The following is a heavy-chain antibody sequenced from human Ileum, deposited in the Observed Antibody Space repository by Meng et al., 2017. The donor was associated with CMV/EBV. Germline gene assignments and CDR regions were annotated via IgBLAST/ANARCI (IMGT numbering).Heavy chain of an antibody. V-gene: IGHV3-23*01. D-gene: IGHD3-22*01. CDR2: ISSSGGNT. Sequence: PGFSFSSNAMPWARQAPGKALEWVSTISSSGGNTYYADSVKGRFTISRDNSKNTVYPHMNSLRAEDTAMYYCAKVRTDSSGYYPLDYWGQGTLVTVSS. CDR1: GFSFSSNA. CDR3: AKVRTDSSGYYPLDY. J-gene: IGHJ4*02.